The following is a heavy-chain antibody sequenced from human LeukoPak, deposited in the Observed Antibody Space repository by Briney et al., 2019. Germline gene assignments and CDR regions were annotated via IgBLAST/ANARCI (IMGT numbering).Heavy chain of an antibody. J-gene: IGHJ6*03. D-gene: IGHD2-2*03. CDR1: GGSISSYY. V-gene: IGHV4-4*07. CDR3: ARHGYCSSTSCPRPGYYYYYYMDV. Sequence: SETLSLTCSVSGGSISSYYWSWIRQPAGKGLEWIGRIYSSGSTNYNPSLKSRVTMSVDTSKNQFSLKLSSVTAADTAVYYCARHGYCSSTSCPRPGYYYYYYMDVWGKGTTVTVSS. CDR2: IYSSGST.